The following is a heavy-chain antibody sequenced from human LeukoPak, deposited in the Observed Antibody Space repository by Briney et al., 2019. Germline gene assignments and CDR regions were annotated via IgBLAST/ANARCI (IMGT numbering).Heavy chain of an antibody. CDR3: ARRPTVGVPATPDSFYFDY. CDR1: GFTFSSYS. D-gene: IGHD2-2*01. CDR2: ISSSSTYI. Sequence: GGSLRLSCAASGFTFSSYSMNWVGQAPGKGVEWVSSISSSSTYIYYADSVKGRFTISRDNPKNSLYLQMNSLRAEDTAVYYCARRPTVGVPATPDSFYFDYWGQGTLVTVSS. V-gene: IGHV3-21*01. J-gene: IGHJ4*02.